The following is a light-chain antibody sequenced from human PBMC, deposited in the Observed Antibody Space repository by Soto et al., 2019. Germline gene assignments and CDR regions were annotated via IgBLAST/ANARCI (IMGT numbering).Light chain of an antibody. CDR1: QSISSY. CDR3: QQSYSTPT. Sequence: DIQMTQSPSSLSASVGDRVTITCRASQSISSYLNWYQQKPGKAPKLLIYAASSLKRGVPSRFSGSGSGTDFTLTISSLQPEDFATYYCQQSYSTPTFGQGTRLEIK. CDR2: AAS. V-gene: IGKV1-39*01. J-gene: IGKJ5*01.